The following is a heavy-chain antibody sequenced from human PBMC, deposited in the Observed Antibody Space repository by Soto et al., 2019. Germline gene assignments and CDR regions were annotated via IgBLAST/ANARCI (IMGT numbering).Heavy chain of an antibody. CDR3: ARLKVVTYHYDYGMDV. D-gene: IGHD2-15*01. CDR1: GGSFSGYY. V-gene: IGHV4-34*01. Sequence: SSETLSLTCAVYGGSFSGYYWSLIRQPPGKGLEWIGEINHSGSTNYNPSLKSRVTISVDTPKNQFYLKLSSVTAADTAVYYCARLKVVTYHYDYGMDVWGQGTTFTVSS. J-gene: IGHJ6*02. CDR2: INHSGST.